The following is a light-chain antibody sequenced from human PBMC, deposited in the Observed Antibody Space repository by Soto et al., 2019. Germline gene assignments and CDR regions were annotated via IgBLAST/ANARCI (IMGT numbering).Light chain of an antibody. CDR3: SSYTSSSTKV. CDR2: EVS. CDR1: SSDVGGYNY. Sequence: QSALTQPASVSGSPGQSITISCTGTSSDVGGYNYVSWYQQHSGKAPKLMIYEVSNRPSGVSHRFSGSRSGNTASLTISGLQAEDEADYYCSSYTSSSTKVFGGGTKVTVL. J-gene: IGLJ2*01. V-gene: IGLV2-14*01.